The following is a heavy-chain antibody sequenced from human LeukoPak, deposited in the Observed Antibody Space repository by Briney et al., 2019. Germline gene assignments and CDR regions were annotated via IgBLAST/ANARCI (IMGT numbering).Heavy chain of an antibody. CDR2: TYYRSTWYN. V-gene: IGHV6-1*01. CDR3: SRKMNQDGLFDP. CDR1: GDSVSSNSVT. J-gene: IGHJ5*02. Sequence: SQTLSLTCAISGDSVSSNSVTWNWIRQSPSRGLEWLGRTYYRSTWYNDYAVSVRGRITVNPDTSKNQFSLHLNSVTPEDTAVYFFSRKMNQDGLFDPWGQGILVTVSS.